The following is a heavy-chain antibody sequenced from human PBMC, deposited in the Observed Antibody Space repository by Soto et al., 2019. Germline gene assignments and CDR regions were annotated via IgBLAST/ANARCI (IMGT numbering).Heavy chain of an antibody. D-gene: IGHD3-16*01. J-gene: IGHJ3*02. CDR3: ARPRYRGEEGAVNI. CDR2: IHTTGRM. V-gene: IGHV4-4*07. Sequence: PSETLSLTCSVSGGSISDFYWSCIRQPAGKELAWIGRIHTTGRMNINPSLKSRVRLSVDTYRHQLSLTLTSVTAADPAAYYCARPRYRGEEGAVNIWGEGIVVTVS. CDR1: GGSISDFY.